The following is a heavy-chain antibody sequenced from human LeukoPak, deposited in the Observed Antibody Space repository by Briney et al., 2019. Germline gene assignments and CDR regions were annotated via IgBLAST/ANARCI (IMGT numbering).Heavy chain of an antibody. J-gene: IGHJ4*02. V-gene: IGHV4-59*08. CDR1: GGSISNYF. CDR2: IYSSGST. CDR3: ARRPTGDPKFDY. D-gene: IGHD7-27*01. Sequence: SSETLSLTCSVSGGSISNYFWTWIRQPPGKGLEWIGYIYSSGSTYYNPSLKSRVTISVDTSKNRFSLKLSTVTAADTAVYYCARRPTGDPKFDYWGQGTLVTVSS.